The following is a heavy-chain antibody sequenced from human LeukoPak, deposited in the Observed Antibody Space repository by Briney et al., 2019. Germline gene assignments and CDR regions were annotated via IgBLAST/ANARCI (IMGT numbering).Heavy chain of an antibody. J-gene: IGHJ6*02. CDR2: IYYSGST. CDR1: GGSISSSSYY. CDR3: ASLGGGLAPRYYGMDV. Sequence: PSETLSLTCTVSGGSISSSSYYWGWIRQPPGKGLEWIGNIYYSGSTYYNPSLKSRVTISVDTSKNQFSLKLSSVTAADTAVYYCASLGGGLAPRYYGMDVWGQGTTVTVSS. D-gene: IGHD6-19*01. V-gene: IGHV4-39*07.